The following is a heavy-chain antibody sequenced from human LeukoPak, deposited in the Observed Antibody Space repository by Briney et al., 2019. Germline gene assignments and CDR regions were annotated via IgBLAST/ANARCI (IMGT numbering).Heavy chain of an antibody. CDR1: GFTVSSNY. CDR2: ISSSGSTI. J-gene: IGHJ6*04. D-gene: IGHD3-10*02. Sequence: GGSLRLSCAATGFTVSSNYMNWVRQAPGKGLEWVSYISSSGSTIYYADSVKGRFTISRDNAKNSLYLQMNSLRAEDTAVYYCAELGITMIGGVWGKGTTVTISS. V-gene: IGHV3-48*03. CDR3: AELGITMIGGV.